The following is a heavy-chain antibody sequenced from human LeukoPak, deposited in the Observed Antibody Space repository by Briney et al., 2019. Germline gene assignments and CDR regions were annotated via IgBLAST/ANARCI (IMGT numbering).Heavy chain of an antibody. CDR1: GFTFKNYW. V-gene: IGHV3-7*01. D-gene: IGHD2-15*01. Sequence: GGSLRLSSAASGFTFKNYWMSWVRQAPGKGLEWVANIKKDGSEQYYVDSVKGRFTISRDNAKNSLFLQMNSLRAEDTAVYYCARGVVVVAATVDYWGQGTLVTVSS. CDR3: ARGVVVVAATVDY. J-gene: IGHJ4*02. CDR2: IKKDGSEQ.